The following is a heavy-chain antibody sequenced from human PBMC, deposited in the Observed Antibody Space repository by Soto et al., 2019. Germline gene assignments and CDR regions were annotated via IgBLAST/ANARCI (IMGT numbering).Heavy chain of an antibody. V-gene: IGHV3-21*01. D-gene: IGHD6-6*01. CDR1: GFTFSSYS. J-gene: IGHJ4*02. Sequence: EVQLVESGGGLVKPGVSLRLSCAASGFTFSSYSMNWVRQAPGKGLEWVSSISSSSSYIYYADSVKGRFTISRDNAKNSLYLPMNSLRAEDTAVYYCARDLYSSSARYFDYWGQGTLVTVSS. CDR2: ISSSSSYI. CDR3: ARDLYSSSARYFDY.